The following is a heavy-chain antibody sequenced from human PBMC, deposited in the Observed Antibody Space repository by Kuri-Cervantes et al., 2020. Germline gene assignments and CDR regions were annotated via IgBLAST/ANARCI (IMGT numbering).Heavy chain of an antibody. CDR1: GFTFSSYG. D-gene: IGHD3-3*01. CDR3: AREVNTFDFWSGYHPPPWFDP. CDR2: IWYDGSNK. Sequence: GGSLRLSCAASGFTFSSYGVHWVRQAPGKGLEWVAVIWYDGSNKYYADSVKGRFTISRDNSKNTLYLQMNSLRAEDTAVYYCAREVNTFDFWSGYHPPPWFDPWGQGTLVTVSS. J-gene: IGHJ5*02. V-gene: IGHV3-30*19.